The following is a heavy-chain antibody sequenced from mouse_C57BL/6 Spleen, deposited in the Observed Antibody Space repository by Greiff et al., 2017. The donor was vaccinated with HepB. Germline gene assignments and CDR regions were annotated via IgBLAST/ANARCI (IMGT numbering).Heavy chain of an antibody. CDR1: GYTFTDYY. CDR2: INPYNGGT. Sequence: DVKLQESGPVLVKPGASVKMSCKASGYTFTDYYMNWVKQSHGKSLEWIGVINPYNGGTSYNQKFKGKATLTVDKSSSTAYMELNSLTSEDSAVYYCASPIPYYYGSSYPFDYWGQGTTLTVSS. CDR3: ASPIPYYYGSSYPFDY. D-gene: IGHD1-1*01. V-gene: IGHV1-19*01. J-gene: IGHJ2*01.